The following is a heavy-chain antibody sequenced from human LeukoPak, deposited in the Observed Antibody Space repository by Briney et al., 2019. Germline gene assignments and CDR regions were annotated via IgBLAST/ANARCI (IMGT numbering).Heavy chain of an antibody. CDR3: ARDPYYYDSSGYYGFIDY. V-gene: IGHV3-30*04. CDR1: GFTFSSYA. J-gene: IGHJ4*02. Sequence: PGRSLRLSCAASGFTFSSYAMHWVRQAPGKGLEWVAVISYDGSNKYYADSVKGRFTISRDNSKNTLYLQTNSLRAEDTAVYYCARDPYYYDSSGYYGFIDYWGQGTLVTVSS. CDR2: ISYDGSNK. D-gene: IGHD3-22*01.